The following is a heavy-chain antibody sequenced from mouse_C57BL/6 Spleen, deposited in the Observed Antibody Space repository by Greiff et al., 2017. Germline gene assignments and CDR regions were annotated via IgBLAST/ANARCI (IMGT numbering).Heavy chain of an antibody. D-gene: IGHD2-1*01. J-gene: IGHJ2*01. CDR3: ARDYGRGY. CDR1: GYSITSGYY. V-gene: IGHV3-6*01. Sequence: EVQLQESGPGLVKPSQSLSLTCSVTGYSITSGYYWNWIRQFPGNKLEWMGYISYDGSNNYNPSLKNRISITRAPSKNQFFLKLNSVTTEDTATYYCARDYGRGYWGQGTTLTVSS. CDR2: ISYDGSN.